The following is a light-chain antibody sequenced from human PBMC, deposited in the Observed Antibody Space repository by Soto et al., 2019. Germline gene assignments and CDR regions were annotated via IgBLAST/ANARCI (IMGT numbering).Light chain of an antibody. V-gene: IGLV3-21*02. CDR3: QVWDSNRVQVV. Sequence: SYELTQPPSVSVAPGQTASITCGENKIGRKRVHWYQQKPGQAPVLVRYADSDRPSGLPERFSGSNSGDTATLTISRVESGDEADYFCQVWDSNRVQVVFGGGTKLTVL. CDR2: ADS. CDR1: KIGRKR. J-gene: IGLJ2*01.